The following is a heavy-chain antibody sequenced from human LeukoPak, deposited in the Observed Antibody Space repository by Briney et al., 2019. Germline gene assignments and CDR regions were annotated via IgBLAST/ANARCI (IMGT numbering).Heavy chain of an antibody. Sequence: GASLRFSCAASGFTFSNYAMSWVRQAPGKGLEWVSAISGSGDSTYYADSVKGRFTISRDNSKNTLYLQVNSLRAEDTAIYYCAKDQYSGSYYWFDPWGQGTLVTVSS. CDR1: GFTFSNYA. D-gene: IGHD1-26*01. V-gene: IGHV3-23*01. CDR3: AKDQYSGSYYWFDP. CDR2: ISGSGDST. J-gene: IGHJ5*02.